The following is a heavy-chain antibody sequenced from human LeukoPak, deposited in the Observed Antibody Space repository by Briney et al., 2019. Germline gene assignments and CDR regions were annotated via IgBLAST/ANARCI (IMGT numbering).Heavy chain of an antibody. Sequence: ASVKVSCKASGYTFTSYDINWVRQATGQGLEWMGWMNPNSGNTGYAQKFQGRVTMTRNTSISTAYMELSSLRSEDTAVYYCARGPEELFAFDIWGQVTMVTVSS. J-gene: IGHJ3*02. CDR2: MNPNSGNT. V-gene: IGHV1-8*01. CDR3: ARGPEELFAFDI. CDR1: GYTFTSYD. D-gene: IGHD3-10*01.